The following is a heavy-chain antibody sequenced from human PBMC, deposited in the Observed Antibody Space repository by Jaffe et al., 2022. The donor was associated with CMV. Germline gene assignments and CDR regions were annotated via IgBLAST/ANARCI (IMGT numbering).Heavy chain of an antibody. D-gene: IGHD1-26*01. J-gene: IGHJ5*02. CDR1: GGSISSYY. CDR2: IYYSGST. Sequence: QVQLQESGPGLVKPSETLSLTCTVSGGSISSYYWSWIRQPPGKGLEWIGYIYYSGSTNYNPSLKSRVTISVDTSKNQFSLKLSSVTAADTAVYYCAREWARSGSYPEAWFDPWGQGTLVTVSS. V-gene: IGHV4-59*01. CDR3: AREWARSGSYPEAWFDP.